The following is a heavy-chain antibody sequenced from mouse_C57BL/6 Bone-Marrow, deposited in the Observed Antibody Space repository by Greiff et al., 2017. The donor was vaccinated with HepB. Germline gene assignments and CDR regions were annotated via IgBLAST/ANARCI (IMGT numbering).Heavy chain of an antibody. D-gene: IGHD1-1*02. Sequence: QVKLQQPGAELVKPGASVKLSCKASGYTFTSYWMQWVKQRPGQGLEWIGEIDPSDSYTNYNQKFKGKATLTVDTSSSTAYMQLSSLTSEDSAVYYCARYHYGRDAMDYWGQGTTVTVSS. CDR2: IDPSDSYT. CDR3: ARYHYGRDAMDY. CDR1: GYTFTSYW. J-gene: IGHJ4*01. V-gene: IGHV1-50*01.